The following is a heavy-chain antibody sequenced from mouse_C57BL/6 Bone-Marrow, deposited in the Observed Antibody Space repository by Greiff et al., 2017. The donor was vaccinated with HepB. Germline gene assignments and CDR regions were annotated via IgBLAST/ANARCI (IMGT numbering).Heavy chain of an antibody. J-gene: IGHJ2*01. CDR3: ARHEGADITTVVPYFDY. CDR2: FYPGSGSI. V-gene: IGHV1-62-2*01. CDR1: GYTFTEYT. D-gene: IGHD1-1*01. Sequence: QVQLQQSGAELVKPGASVKLSCKASGYTFTEYTIHWVKQRSGQGLAWIGWFYPGSGSIKYNDKFKDKATLTADKSSSKVYMELSRMTAEDSAVYFWARHEGADITTVVPYFDYWGQGTTLTVSA.